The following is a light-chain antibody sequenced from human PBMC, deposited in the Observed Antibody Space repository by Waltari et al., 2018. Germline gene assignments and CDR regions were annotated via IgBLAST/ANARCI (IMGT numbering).Light chain of an antibody. Sequence: DIQMPQSPSPVPASVGDRVTLTCRASQNINDWLAWYQQKPGKAPKLLIHRASTLDSGAPSRFSGSGFGTEFTLTINSLQPDDFSTYYCLQYDLHPWTFGQGTQVQIK. J-gene: IGKJ1*01. CDR2: RAS. CDR1: QNINDW. V-gene: IGKV1-5*03. CDR3: LQYDLHPWT.